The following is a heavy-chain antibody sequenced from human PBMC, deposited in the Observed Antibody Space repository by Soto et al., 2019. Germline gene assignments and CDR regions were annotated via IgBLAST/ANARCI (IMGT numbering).Heavy chain of an antibody. CDR1: GFTFGDYA. CDR3: TRSRYYFGSGSYYNSNYYFDY. Sequence: EVQLVESGGDLVKPGRSLKLSCTTSGFTFGDYAMSWLRQAPGKGLEWVGLIRIKAYGGTAEYAASVKGRFIISSDDSRSIAYLQMNSLEPEHTAMYYCTRSRYYFGSGSYYNSNYYFDYWGQGTLVTVSS. J-gene: IGHJ4*02. CDR2: IRIKAYGGTA. D-gene: IGHD3-10*01. V-gene: IGHV3-49*05.